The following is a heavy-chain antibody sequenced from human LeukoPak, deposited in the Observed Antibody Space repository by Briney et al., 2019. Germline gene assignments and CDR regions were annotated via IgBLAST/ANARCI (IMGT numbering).Heavy chain of an antibody. J-gene: IGHJ4*02. CDR3: ARGHYDVLTSSYKWTPDY. CDR2: ITSGDGCT. CDR1: GFTFSTYN. D-gene: IGHD3-9*01. V-gene: IGHV3-21*06. Sequence: GGSLRLSCAASGFTFSTYNMNWVRQAPGKGLEWVSSITSGDGCTYYADSVKGRFTTSRDNAKNSLSLRLDSLRAEDTAVYYCARGHYDVLTSSYKWTPDYWGQGTLVTVSS.